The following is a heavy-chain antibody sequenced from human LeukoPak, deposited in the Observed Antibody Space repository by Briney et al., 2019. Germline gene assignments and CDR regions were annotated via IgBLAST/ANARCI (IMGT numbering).Heavy chain of an antibody. J-gene: IGHJ6*03. V-gene: IGHV3-7*01. Sequence: GGSLRLSCAASGFTFSSYWMSWVRQAPGKGLEWVANIKQDGSEKYYVDSVKGRFTISRDNAKNSLYLQMNSLRAEDTAVYYRARDRDSSVEDMDVWGKGTTVTVSS. CDR3: ARDRDSSVEDMDV. D-gene: IGHD3-22*01. CDR1: GFTFSSYW. CDR2: IKQDGSEK.